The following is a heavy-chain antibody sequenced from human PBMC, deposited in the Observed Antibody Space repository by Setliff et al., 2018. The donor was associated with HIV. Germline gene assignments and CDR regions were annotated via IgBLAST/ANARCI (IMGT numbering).Heavy chain of an antibody. D-gene: IGHD6-6*01. V-gene: IGHV3-30*02. CDR3: ARGRPHVDY. Sequence: GGSLRLSCATSGFTFSYYGMHWVRQAPGKGLEWVAFIRYDDTYKYYADSVKGRFTISRDNAKNSLYLQMNSLRAEDTAVYYCARGRPHVDYWGQGTLVTVSS. CDR1: GFTFSYYG. J-gene: IGHJ4*02. CDR2: IRYDDTYK.